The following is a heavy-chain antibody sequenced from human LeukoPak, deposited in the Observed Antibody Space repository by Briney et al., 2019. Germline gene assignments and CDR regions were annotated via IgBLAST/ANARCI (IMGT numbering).Heavy chain of an antibody. V-gene: IGHV3-48*01. CDR1: GFTFSSYS. CDR2: ISSSSTI. D-gene: IGHD1-26*01. Sequence: GGSLRLSCAASGFTFSSYSMNWVRQAPGKGLEWVSYISSSSTIYYADSVKGRFTISRDNAKNSLYLQMNSLRAADTAVYYCARAVLGSLPRYFDYWGQGTLVTVSS. CDR3: ARAVLGSLPRYFDY. J-gene: IGHJ4*02.